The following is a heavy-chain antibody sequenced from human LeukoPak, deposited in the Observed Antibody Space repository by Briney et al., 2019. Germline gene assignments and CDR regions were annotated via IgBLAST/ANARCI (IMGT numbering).Heavy chain of an antibody. D-gene: IGHD4-17*01. Sequence: GGSRRLSCAASGFTFSSNSMSWARQAPGKGLEWVSSISPSSNYIYYADSVKGRFTISRDNAKNSLYLQMNSLRAEDTAVYYCARIAYAATVSYYDYWGQGTLVTVSS. CDR2: ISPSSNYI. CDR1: GFTFSSNS. V-gene: IGHV3-21*01. J-gene: IGHJ4*02. CDR3: ARIAYAATVSYYDY.